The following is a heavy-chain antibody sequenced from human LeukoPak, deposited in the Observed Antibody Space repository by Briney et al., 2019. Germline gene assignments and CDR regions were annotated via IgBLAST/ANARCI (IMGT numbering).Heavy chain of an antibody. CDR1: GFTFSVSW. J-gene: IGHJ4*02. V-gene: IGHV3-7*01. Sequence: PGGSLRLCCAASGFTFSVSWMSWVRQAPGKGLEWVANIKQDGSEKYYVDSVKGRFTISRDNAKNSLYLQTNSLRAEDTAVYYCARERYGDYDYWGQGTLVTVSS. CDR3: ARERYGDYDY. CDR2: IKQDGSEK. D-gene: IGHD4-17*01.